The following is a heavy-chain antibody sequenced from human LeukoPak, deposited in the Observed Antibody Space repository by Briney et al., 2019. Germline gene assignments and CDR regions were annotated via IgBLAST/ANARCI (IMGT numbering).Heavy chain of an antibody. CDR1: GGSFSRYY. J-gene: IGHJ4*03. Sequence: SETLSLTCAVYGGSFSRYYWSWIRQSPGKGLEWIAEIDHRGDTNYNPSVKRRVTNSVDTSKNQFSLKVRSLSAADTAVYYCTRGPTISETGYFDFWGQGTLVTVSS. CDR3: TRGPTISETGYFDF. V-gene: IGHV4-34*01. D-gene: IGHD1-1*01. CDR2: IDHRGDT.